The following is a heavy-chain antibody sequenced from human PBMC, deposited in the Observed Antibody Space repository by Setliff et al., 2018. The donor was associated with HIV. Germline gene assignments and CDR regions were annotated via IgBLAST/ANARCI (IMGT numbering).Heavy chain of an antibody. V-gene: IGHV1-69*13. CDR3: AGCGASAYYYYCMDV. D-gene: IGHD4-17*01. Sequence: SVKVSCKASGGTFSSYAISWVRQAPGQGLEWMGGIIPKFGTANYAQKFQARVTITADESTSTAYMELTSLRFEDAAVYYCAGCGASAYYYYCMDVWGKGTTVTVSS. J-gene: IGHJ6*03. CDR2: IIPKFGTA. CDR1: GGTFSSYA.